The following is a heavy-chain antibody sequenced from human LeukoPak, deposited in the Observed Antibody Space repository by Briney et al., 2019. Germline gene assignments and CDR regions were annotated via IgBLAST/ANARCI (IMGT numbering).Heavy chain of an antibody. J-gene: IGHJ3*02. CDR1: GGTFSSYA. D-gene: IGHD3-22*01. CDR2: INPNSGGT. V-gene: IGHV1-2*02. CDR3: ARDTMIVVVHDAFDI. Sequence: ASVKVSCKASGGTFSSYAISWVRQAPGQGLEWMGWINPNSGGTNYAQKFQGRVTMTRDTSISTAYMELSRLRSDDTAVYYCARDTMIVVVHDAFDIWGQGTMVTVSS.